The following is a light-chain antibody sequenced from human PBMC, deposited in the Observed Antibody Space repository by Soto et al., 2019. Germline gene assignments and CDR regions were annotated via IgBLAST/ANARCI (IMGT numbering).Light chain of an antibody. CDR2: DVS. Sequence: QSVLTQPRSVSGSPGQSVTISCTGTSSDFGGYNYVSWYQHHPGKAPKLMIYDVSERPSGVPDRLSGSILGNKAALTITGAQAEDESDYYCLLYMNYGVSVLGTGTKVTVL. CDR3: LLYMNYGVSV. J-gene: IGLJ1*01. V-gene: IGLV2-11*01. CDR1: SSDFGGYNY.